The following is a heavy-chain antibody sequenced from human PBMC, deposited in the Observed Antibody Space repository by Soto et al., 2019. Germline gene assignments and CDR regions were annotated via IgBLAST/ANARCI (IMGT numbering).Heavy chain of an antibody. V-gene: IGHV1-8*01. J-gene: IGHJ6*03. CDR3: ARLFKEARRAYYYYSMDV. CDR2: MNPNSGNT. CDR1: GYTFTSYD. Sequence: ASVKVSCKASGYTFTSYDINWVRQATGQGLEWMGWMNPNSGNTGYAQKFQGRVTMTRNTSISTAYMELSSLRSEDTAVNYCARLFKEARRAYYYYSMDVWGKGTTVTVSS.